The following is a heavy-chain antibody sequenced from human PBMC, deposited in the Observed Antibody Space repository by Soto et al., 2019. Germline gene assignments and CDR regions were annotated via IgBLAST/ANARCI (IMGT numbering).Heavy chain of an antibody. CDR2: ISSSSSTI. CDR3: ASLLYSSDYIWGSYRYTATRYMYV. D-gene: IGHD3-16*02. CDR1: GFSLSSYS. Sequence: GGSLRLSCAASGFSLSSYSMNCVRQAPRKGLEWVSYISSSSSTIYYADSVKGRFTISRDNAKNSLYLQMNSLRAEDTAVYYCASLLYSSDYIWGSYRYTATRYMYVRGKGTTVTVS. V-gene: IGHV3-48*01. J-gene: IGHJ6*03.